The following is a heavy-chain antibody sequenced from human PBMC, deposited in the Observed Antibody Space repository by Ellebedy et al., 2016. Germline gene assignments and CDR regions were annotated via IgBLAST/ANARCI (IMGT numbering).Heavy chain of an antibody. Sequence: GESLKISXAASGFTFSSYGMHWVRQAPGKGLEWVAVIWYDGSNKYYADSVKGRFTISRDNSKNTLYLQMNSLRAEDTAVYYCARDRDQRSSLSYWGQGTLVTVSS. CDR2: IWYDGSNK. D-gene: IGHD2-21*02. J-gene: IGHJ4*02. CDR3: ARDRDQRSSLSY. CDR1: GFTFSSYG. V-gene: IGHV3-33*01.